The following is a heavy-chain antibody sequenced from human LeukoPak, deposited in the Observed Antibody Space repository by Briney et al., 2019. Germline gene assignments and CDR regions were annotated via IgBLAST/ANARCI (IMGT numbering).Heavy chain of an antibody. Sequence: GGSLRLSCAASGFSVSDNYINWVRQAPGKGLEWVSRINNDGSSTVYADSVKGRFTISRDNAKNTVYLQMNSLRVEDTAVYYCARGEPNYSYFKWGQGTLVSVSS. CDR2: INNDGSST. D-gene: IGHD5-18*01. CDR3: ARGEPNYSYFK. V-gene: IGHV3-74*01. J-gene: IGHJ4*02. CDR1: GFSVSDNY.